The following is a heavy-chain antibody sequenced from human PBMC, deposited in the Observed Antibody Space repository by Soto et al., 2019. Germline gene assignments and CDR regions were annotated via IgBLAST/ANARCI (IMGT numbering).Heavy chain of an antibody. CDR2: ISSSSSYI. D-gene: IGHD3-3*01. V-gene: IGHV3-21*01. Sequence: PGGSLRLSCAASGFTFSSYSMSWVRQAPGKGLEWVSSISSSSSYIYYADSVKGRFTISRDNAKNSLYLQMNSLRAEDTAVYYCARDHTIFGVVTLYYYYYGMDVWGQGTTVTVSS. CDR3: ARDHTIFGVVTLYYYYYGMDV. J-gene: IGHJ6*02. CDR1: GFTFSSYS.